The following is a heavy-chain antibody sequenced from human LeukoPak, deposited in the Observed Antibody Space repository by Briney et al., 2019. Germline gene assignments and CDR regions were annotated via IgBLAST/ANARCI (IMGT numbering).Heavy chain of an antibody. Sequence: SETLSLTCTVSGGSISSSSYYWGWIRQPPGKGLEWIGSIYYSGSTYYNPSLKSRVTISVDTSKNQFSLKLSSVTAADTAVYYCARVRTYYDILTGYPTYYFDYWGQGTLVTVSS. CDR2: IYYSGST. J-gene: IGHJ4*02. CDR3: ARVRTYYDILTGYPTYYFDY. V-gene: IGHV4-39*07. CDR1: GGSISSSSYY. D-gene: IGHD3-9*01.